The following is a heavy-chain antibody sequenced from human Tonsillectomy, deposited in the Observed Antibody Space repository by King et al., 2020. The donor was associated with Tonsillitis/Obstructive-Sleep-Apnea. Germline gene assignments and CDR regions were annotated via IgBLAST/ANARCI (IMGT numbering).Heavy chain of an antibody. Sequence: VQLVESGGGVVQPGRSLRLSCAASGFTFSSYAMHWVRQAPGKGLEGVAVISYEGSNKHYADSVKGRFTISRDNSKNTLYLQMNSLRAEDTAVFYCARESLAAAEGGMDVWGQGTTVTVSS. CDR1: GFTFSSYA. J-gene: IGHJ6*02. D-gene: IGHD6-13*01. V-gene: IGHV3-30*04. CDR3: ARESLAAAEGGMDV. CDR2: ISYEGSNK.